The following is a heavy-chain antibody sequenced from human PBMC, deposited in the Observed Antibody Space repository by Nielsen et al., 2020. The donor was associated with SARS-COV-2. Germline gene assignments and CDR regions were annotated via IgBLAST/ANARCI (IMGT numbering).Heavy chain of an antibody. J-gene: IGHJ6*02. CDR1: GGTFSSYA. CDR2: IIPIFGTA. CDR3: ARSDFWSGLFYGMDV. D-gene: IGHD3-3*01. Sequence: SVKVSCKASGGTFSSYAISWVRRAPGQGLEWMGGIIPIFGTANYAQKLQGRVTITADKSTSTAYMELSSLRSEDTAVYYCARSDFWSGLFYGMDVWGQGTTVTVSS. V-gene: IGHV1-69*06.